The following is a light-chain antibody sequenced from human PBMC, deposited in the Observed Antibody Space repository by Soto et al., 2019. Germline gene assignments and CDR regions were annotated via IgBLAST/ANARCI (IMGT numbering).Light chain of an antibody. Sequence: DIQMTQSPSSLSASVGDRVTITCQASQAISNSVNWYQQKPGKAPKLLIFDASTVETGVPSRFSGGGSGTYFTFTINSLQPEDNAAYYCQHYADLPLTFGGGTKVEIK. J-gene: IGKJ4*01. V-gene: IGKV1-33*01. CDR1: QAISNS. CDR2: DAS. CDR3: QHYADLPLT.